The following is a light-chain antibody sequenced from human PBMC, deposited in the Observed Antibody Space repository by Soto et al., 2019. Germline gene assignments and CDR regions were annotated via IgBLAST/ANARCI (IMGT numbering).Light chain of an antibody. CDR2: KVS. J-gene: IGKJ1*01. CDR1: QSLVSSDGNTY. CDR3: MQGTHWPWT. Sequence: DLVLTQSPLSLSVTLGQPASISCRSIQSLVSSDGNTYLNWFQKRPGQSPRSLIFKVSDRDSGVPDRFSGSGSGTDFKLKISRVEAEDVGIYDCMQGTHWPWTGGQGTKVDIK. V-gene: IGKV2-30*01.